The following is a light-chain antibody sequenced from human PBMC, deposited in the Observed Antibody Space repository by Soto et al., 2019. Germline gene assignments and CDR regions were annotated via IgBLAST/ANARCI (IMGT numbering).Light chain of an antibody. CDR3: QQYDSSPLT. J-gene: IGKJ4*01. V-gene: IGKV3-15*01. CDR2: GAS. Sequence: EIVMTQSPATLSVSPGERASLSCRASQSVGSNLAWYQQTAGQAPRLLIYGASTRATGIPARFSGSGSGTEFTLTISSLQSEDFAVYSCQQYDSSPLTFGGGTKVEIK. CDR1: QSVGSN.